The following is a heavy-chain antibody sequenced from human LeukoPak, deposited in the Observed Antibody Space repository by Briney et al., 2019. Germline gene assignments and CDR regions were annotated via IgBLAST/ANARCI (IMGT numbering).Heavy chain of an antibody. J-gene: IGHJ4*02. V-gene: IGHV4-61*08. CDR2: IYYSGST. D-gene: IGHD5-24*01. CDR1: GGSISSGGYY. CDR3: ARGEVEMATITYDY. Sequence: SDTLSLTCTVSGGSISSGGYYWSWIRQPPGKGLEWIGYIYYSGSTNYNPSLKSRVTISVDTSKNQFSLKLSSVTAADTAVYYCARGEVEMATITYDYWGQGTLVTVSS.